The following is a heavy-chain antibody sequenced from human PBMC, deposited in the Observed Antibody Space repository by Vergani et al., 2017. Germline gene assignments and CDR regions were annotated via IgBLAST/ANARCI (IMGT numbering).Heavy chain of an antibody. CDR1: GYSFTSYW. CDR3: ARVGLITGTTLELRSYWYFDL. J-gene: IGHJ2*01. D-gene: IGHD1-7*01. Sequence: EVQLVQSGAEVNKPGESLKISCKGSGYSFTSYWIGWVRQMPGKGLEWMGIIYPGDSDTRYSPSFQGQVTISADKSISTAYLQWSSLKASDTAVYYCARVGLITGTTLELRSYWYFDLWGRGTLVTVSS. V-gene: IGHV5-51*01. CDR2: IYPGDSDT.